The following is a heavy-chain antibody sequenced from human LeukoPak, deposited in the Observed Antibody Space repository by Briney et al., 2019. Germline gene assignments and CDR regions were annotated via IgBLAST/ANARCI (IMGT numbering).Heavy chain of an antibody. J-gene: IGHJ5*02. V-gene: IGHV1-69*04. Sequence: SVKVSCKASGGTFSSYAISWVRQAPGQGLEWMGRIIPIFGVANYAQKFQGRVTITADKSTSTAYMELSSLRSEDTAVYYCARDDYYDSSGYYSWFAPWGQGSLVTVSS. CDR1: GGTFSSYA. D-gene: IGHD3-22*01. CDR3: ARDDYYDSSGYYSWFAP. CDR2: IIPIFGVA.